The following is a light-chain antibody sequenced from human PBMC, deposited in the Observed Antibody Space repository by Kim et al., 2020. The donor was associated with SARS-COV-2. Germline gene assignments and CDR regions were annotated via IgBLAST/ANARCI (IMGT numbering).Light chain of an antibody. J-gene: IGKJ2*01. CDR1: RSVNSY. CDR3: QQRSNWPPYT. V-gene: IGKV3-11*01. CDR2: EAS. Sequence: LSPGKRAPLACRAERSVNSYLAWYQQKPGQAPRLLIYEASNRATGFPARFSGSGSGTDFTLTISSLEPEDFAVYYCQQRSNWPPYTFGQGTKLEI.